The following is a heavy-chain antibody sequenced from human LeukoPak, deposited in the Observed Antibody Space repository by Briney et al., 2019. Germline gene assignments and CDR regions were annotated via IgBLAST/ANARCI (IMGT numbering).Heavy chain of an antibody. J-gene: IGHJ4*02. CDR3: ARGRKGGSAL. D-gene: IGHD3-10*01. V-gene: IGHV4-34*01. CDR1: GFTFSSYG. Sequence: GSLRLSCAASGFTFSSYGMHWVRQPPGKGLEWIGEIDHSGSTNYNPSLKSRVTISVDRANNQFSLKLSSVTAADTAFYYCARGRKGGSALWGQGTLVTVSS. CDR2: IDHSGST.